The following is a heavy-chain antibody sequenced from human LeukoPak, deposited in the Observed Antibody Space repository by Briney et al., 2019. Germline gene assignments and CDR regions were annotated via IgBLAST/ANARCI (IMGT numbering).Heavy chain of an antibody. CDR1: GYSISNGYY. J-gene: IGHJ5*02. Sequence: SETLSLTCTVSGYSISNGYYWGWVRQPPGKGLEWIGTIHHSGTTYYSPSLRSRATTSVDTSKNQFSLSLRSVTAADTAVYYCARSCYDTRGRFDPWGQGTLVTVSS. CDR2: IHHSGTT. D-gene: IGHD3-22*01. CDR3: ARSCYDTRGRFDP. V-gene: IGHV4-38-2*02.